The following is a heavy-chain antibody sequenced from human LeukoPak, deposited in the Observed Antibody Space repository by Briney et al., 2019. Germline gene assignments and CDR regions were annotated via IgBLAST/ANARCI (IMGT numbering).Heavy chain of an antibody. CDR2: ISGSGSSI. CDR1: GFTFTTYA. CDR3: SNARFRDY. J-gene: IGHJ4*02. Sequence: SGGSLRLSCAASGFTFTTYAMTWVRQAPGKGLEWVSAISGSGSSIYYADSVKGRFTISRDNSKNTLYLQINSLRAEDTAIYYCSNARFRDYWGQGTLVTVFS. V-gene: IGHV3-23*01.